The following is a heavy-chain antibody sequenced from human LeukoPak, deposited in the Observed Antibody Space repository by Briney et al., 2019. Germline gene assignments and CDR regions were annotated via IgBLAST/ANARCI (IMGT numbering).Heavy chain of an antibody. V-gene: IGHV1-24*01. CDR2: FDPEDGET. CDR3: ATVVSWLRIAARRAEYFPH. D-gene: IGHD6-6*01. Sequence: ASVKVSCKVSGYTLTELSMHWVRQAPGRGLEWMGGFDPEDGETIYAQKFQGRVTMTEDTSTDTAYMELSSLRSEDTAVYYCATVVSWLRIAARRAEYFPHWGQGTLVTVSS. J-gene: IGHJ1*01. CDR1: GYTLTELS.